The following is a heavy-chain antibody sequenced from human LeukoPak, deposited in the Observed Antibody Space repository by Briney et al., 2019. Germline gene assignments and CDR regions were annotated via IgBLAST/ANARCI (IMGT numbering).Heavy chain of an antibody. Sequence: PGGSLRLSCAASGYTVSSNYMSWVRQAPGKGLGWVSVIYSGGSTYYADSVKGRFTISRDNSKNTLYLQMNSLRAEDTAVYYCARDGVVYSSSWYNYYYGMDVWGQGTTVTVSS. CDR2: IYSGGST. CDR1: GYTVSSNY. CDR3: ARDGVVYSSSWYNYYYGMDV. D-gene: IGHD6-13*01. J-gene: IGHJ6*02. V-gene: IGHV3-66*01.